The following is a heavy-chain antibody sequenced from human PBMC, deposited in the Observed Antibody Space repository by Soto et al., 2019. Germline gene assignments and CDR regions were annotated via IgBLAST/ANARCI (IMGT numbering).Heavy chain of an antibody. CDR3: ALVERGTATTVVDAFDI. Sequence: SETLSLTCAVYGGFVTSGSYYWSWIRQPPGKGQEWIGEMSHSGGTHFNPSLKSRVTISVDTSKNQFTLKMSSVTAADTALYYCALVERGTATTVVDAFDIWGPGTMVTVSS. J-gene: IGHJ3*02. CDR1: GGFVTSGSYY. CDR2: MSHSGGT. D-gene: IGHD1-1*01. V-gene: IGHV4-34*01.